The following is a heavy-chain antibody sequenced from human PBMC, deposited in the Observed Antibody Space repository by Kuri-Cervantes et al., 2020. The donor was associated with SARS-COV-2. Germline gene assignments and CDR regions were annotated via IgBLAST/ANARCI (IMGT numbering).Heavy chain of an antibody. CDR2: ISYDGSNK. V-gene: IGHV3-30-3*01. J-gene: IGHJ6*03. CDR3: ATSPPYYYYYMDV. Sequence: GESLKISCSASGFTFSSYAMHWVRQAPGKGLEWVAVISYDGSNKYYADSVKGRFTISRDNSKNTLYLQMNSLRAEDTAVYYCATSPPYYYYYMDVWGKGTTVTVSS. CDR1: GFTFSSYA.